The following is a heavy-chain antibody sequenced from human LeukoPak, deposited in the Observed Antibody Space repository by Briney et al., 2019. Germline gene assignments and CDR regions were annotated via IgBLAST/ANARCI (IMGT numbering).Heavy chain of an antibody. V-gene: IGHV4-59*01. CDR1: GGSISSYY. J-gene: IGHJ1*01. CDR3: ASRGSGYRYFQH. CDR2: IYYSGST. Sequence: SETLSLTCTVSGGSISSYYWSWIRQPPGKGLEWIGYIYYSGSTNYNPSLKSRVTISVDTSKNQFPLTLSSVTAADTAVYYCASRGSGYRYFQHWGQGTLVTVSS. D-gene: IGHD5-12*01.